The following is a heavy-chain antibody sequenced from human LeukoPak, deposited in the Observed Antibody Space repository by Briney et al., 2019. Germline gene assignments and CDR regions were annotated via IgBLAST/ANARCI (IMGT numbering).Heavy chain of an antibody. CDR2: IIPIFGTA. V-gene: IGHV1-69*13. CDR1: GGTFSSYA. J-gene: IGHJ4*02. CDR3: AREGYDFWSGYYRYFDY. Sequence: ASVKVSCKASGGTFSSYAISWVRQAPGQGLEWMGGIIPIFGTANYAQKFQGRVTITADESTSTAYMELSSLRSEDTAVYYCAREGYDFWSGYYRYFDYWGQGTLVTVSS. D-gene: IGHD3-3*01.